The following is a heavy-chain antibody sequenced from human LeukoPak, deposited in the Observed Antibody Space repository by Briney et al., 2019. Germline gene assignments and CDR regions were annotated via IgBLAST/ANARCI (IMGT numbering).Heavy chain of an antibody. CDR3: ARGTGFYDSSGHYYWGYFDS. V-gene: IGHV4-59*11. D-gene: IGHD3-22*01. Sequence: SETLSLTCTVSGGSISSHYWSWFRQTPGERPEWIAFIYYSGTTNYNPSLKGRVTVSIDSSKNQFSLKLSSVTAADTAIYYCARGTGFYDSSGHYYWGYFDSWGQGTLVPVSS. CDR1: GGSISSHY. CDR2: IYYSGTT. J-gene: IGHJ4*02.